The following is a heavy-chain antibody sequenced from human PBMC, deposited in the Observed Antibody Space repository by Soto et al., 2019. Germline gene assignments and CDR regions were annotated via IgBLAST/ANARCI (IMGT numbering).Heavy chain of an antibody. D-gene: IGHD2-15*01. J-gene: IGHJ4*02. CDR1: GFTFSSYG. CDR2: IWYDGSNK. CDR3: ARDGYCSGGSCYSVPVFDY. V-gene: IGHV3-33*01. Sequence: QVQLVESGGGVVQPGRSLRLSCAASGFTFSSYGMHWVRQAPGKGLEWVAVIWYDGSNKYYADSVKGRFTISRDNSKNTLYLQMNSLRAVDTAVYYWARDGYCSGGSCYSVPVFDYWGQGTLVTVSS.